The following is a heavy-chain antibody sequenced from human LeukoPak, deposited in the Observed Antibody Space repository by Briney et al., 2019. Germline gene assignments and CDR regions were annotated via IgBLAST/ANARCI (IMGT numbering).Heavy chain of an antibody. D-gene: IGHD3-22*01. V-gene: IGHV4-39*01. Sequence: SETLSLTCTVSGGSISSSGYYWGWLRQPPGKGLEWIGTIYYSGSTNYNPSLRSRVTISVDTSKNQFSLKLSSVTAADTAVYYCAASDRSGYPFDYWGQGTLVTVSS. CDR2: IYYSGST. CDR3: AASDRSGYPFDY. CDR1: GGSISSSGYY. J-gene: IGHJ4*02.